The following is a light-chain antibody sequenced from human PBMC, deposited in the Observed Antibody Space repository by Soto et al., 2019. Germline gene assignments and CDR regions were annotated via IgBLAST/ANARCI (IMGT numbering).Light chain of an antibody. V-gene: IGKV1-12*01. CDR2: TGS. CDR1: QAIYSW. Sequence: PSSVSASFGYIFTITCRSSQAIYSWLAWYQQKPGEAPKLLIFTGSLLHSGVPPRFSGSGSGTDFTLTISSLQPEDFATYYCQQTLSFPPTFGQGTKVDIK. CDR3: QQTLSFPPT. J-gene: IGKJ1*01.